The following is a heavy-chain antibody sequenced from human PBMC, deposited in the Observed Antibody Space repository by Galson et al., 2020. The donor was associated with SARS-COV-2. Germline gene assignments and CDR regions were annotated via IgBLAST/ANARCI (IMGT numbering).Heavy chain of an antibody. D-gene: IGHD2-8*01. CDR1: GYTFTSYG. J-gene: IGHJ6*03. V-gene: IGHV1-18*01. CDR3: ARTPIVLMVYARYYMDV. Sequence: ASVKVSCKASGYTFTSYGISWVRQAPGQGLEWMGWNSAYNGNTNYAQKPQGRVTMTTDTSTSTAYMELRSLRSDDTAVYCGARTPIVLMVYARYYMDVWGKGTTVTVSS. CDR2: NSAYNGNT.